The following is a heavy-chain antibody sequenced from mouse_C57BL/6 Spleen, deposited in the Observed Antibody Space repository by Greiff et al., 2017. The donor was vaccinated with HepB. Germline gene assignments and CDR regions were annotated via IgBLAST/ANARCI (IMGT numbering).Heavy chain of an antibody. Sequence: VQLQQSGAELVKPGASVKLSCKASGYTFTSYWMQWVKQRPGQGLEWIGEIDPSDSYTNYNQKFKGKATLTVDTSSSTAYMQLSSLTSEDSAVYDCARPLGGSSYGYAMDYWGQGTSVTVSS. CDR3: ARPLGGSSYGYAMDY. V-gene: IGHV1-50*01. CDR2: IDPSDSYT. D-gene: IGHD1-1*01. CDR1: GYTFTSYW. J-gene: IGHJ4*01.